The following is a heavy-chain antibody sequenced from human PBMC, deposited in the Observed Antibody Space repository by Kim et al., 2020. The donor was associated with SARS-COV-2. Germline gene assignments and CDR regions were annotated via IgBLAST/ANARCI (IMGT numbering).Heavy chain of an antibody. CDR2: INHSGST. CDR1: GGSFSGYY. J-gene: IGHJ4*02. CDR3: ARGGIADY. Sequence: SETLSLTCAVYGGSFSGYYWSWIRQPPGKGLEWIGEINHSGSTNYNPSLKSRVTISVDTSKNQFSLKLSSVTAADTAVYYCARGGIADYWGQGTLVTVSS. V-gene: IGHV4-34*01. D-gene: IGHD6-13*01.